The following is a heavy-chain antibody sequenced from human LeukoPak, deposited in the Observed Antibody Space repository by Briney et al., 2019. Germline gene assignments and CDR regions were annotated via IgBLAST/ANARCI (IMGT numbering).Heavy chain of an antibody. D-gene: IGHD2-8*01. CDR2: IKQDGGER. J-gene: IGHJ4*02. Sequence: GGSLRLSCAASGFTFSTYWMTWVRQAPGKGLEWVANIKQDGGERHYVDSVKGRFTISRDNAKKILYLQMNSLRAEDTAVYYCGRDQWWPDYWGQGTLVTVSS. CDR3: GRDQWWPDY. V-gene: IGHV3-7*01. CDR1: GFTFSTYW.